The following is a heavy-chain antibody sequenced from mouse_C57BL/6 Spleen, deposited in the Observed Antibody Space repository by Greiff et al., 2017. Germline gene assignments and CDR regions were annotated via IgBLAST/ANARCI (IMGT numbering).Heavy chain of an antibody. CDR3: ARSYYYGSSYIDY. CDR2: IYPGDGDT. D-gene: IGHD1-1*01. V-gene: IGHV1-82*01. Sequence: VKLVESGPELVKPGASVKISCKASGYAFSSSWMNWVKQRPGKGLEWIGRIYPGDGDTNYNGKFKGKATLTADKSSSTAYMQLSSLTSEDSAVYFCARSYYYGSSYIDYWGQGTTLTVSS. CDR1: GYAFSSSW. J-gene: IGHJ2*01.